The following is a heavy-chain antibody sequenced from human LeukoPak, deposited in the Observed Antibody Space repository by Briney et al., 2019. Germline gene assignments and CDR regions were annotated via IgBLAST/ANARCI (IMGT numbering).Heavy chain of an antibody. Sequence: PSETLSLTCTVSGGSISSDSYYWSWIRQPAGKGLEWIGRIYSSGSTDYNSYLQSRVIISLDTSKNQFSLKLTSVTAADTAVYYCARDGGAAGPEDYWGQGTLVTVSS. D-gene: IGHD3-16*01. V-gene: IGHV4-61*02. J-gene: IGHJ4*02. CDR2: IYSSGST. CDR1: GGSISSDSYY. CDR3: ARDGGAAGPEDY.